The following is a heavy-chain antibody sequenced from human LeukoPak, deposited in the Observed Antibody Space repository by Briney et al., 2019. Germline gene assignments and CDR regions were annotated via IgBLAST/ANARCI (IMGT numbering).Heavy chain of an antibody. Sequence: GGSLRLSCEASTLTFSTYWMHWVRQAPGKGLVWVSYINGDGSASNYADSVKGRLTISRDNAKNTLYLQMSSLRAEDTAVYYCATGSGTFYDSWGQGTLVTVSS. J-gene: IGHJ4*02. CDR1: TLTFSTYW. V-gene: IGHV3-74*01. CDR2: INGDGSAS. D-gene: IGHD3-10*01. CDR3: ATGSGTFYDS.